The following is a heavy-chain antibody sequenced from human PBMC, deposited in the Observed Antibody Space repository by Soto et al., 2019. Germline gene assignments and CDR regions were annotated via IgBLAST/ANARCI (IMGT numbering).Heavy chain of an antibody. Sequence: GGSLRLSCAASGFTFSSYAMSWVRQAPGKGLEWVSAISGSGGSTYYADSVKGRFTISRDNSKNTLYLQMNSLRAEDTAVYYCANNYDFLSWFDPWGQGTLVTVSS. CDR3: ANNYDFLSWFDP. CDR1: GFTFSSYA. V-gene: IGHV3-23*01. D-gene: IGHD3-3*01. J-gene: IGHJ5*02. CDR2: ISGSGGST.